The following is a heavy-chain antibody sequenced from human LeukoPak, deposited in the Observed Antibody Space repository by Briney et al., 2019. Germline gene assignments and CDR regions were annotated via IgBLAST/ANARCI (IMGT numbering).Heavy chain of an antibody. CDR3: AKVGYYYSSGSYYKQDYYYYMDV. CDR1: GFTFSSYS. V-gene: IGHV3-48*01. Sequence: PGGSLRLSCAASGFTFSSYSMNWVRQAPGKGLEWVSYISSSSSTIYYADSVKGRFTISRDNAKNSLYLQMNSLRAEDTAVYYCAKVGYYYSSGSYYKQDYYYYMDVWGKGTTVTISS. D-gene: IGHD3-10*01. J-gene: IGHJ6*03. CDR2: ISSSSSTI.